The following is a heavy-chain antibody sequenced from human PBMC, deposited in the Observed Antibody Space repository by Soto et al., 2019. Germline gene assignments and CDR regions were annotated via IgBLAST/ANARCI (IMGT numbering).Heavy chain of an antibody. Sequence: QVHLVESGGGVVQPGGSLRLSCAASGFTFSVFGMHWVRQAPGKGPEWVAVISHEGNSKHYADSVKGRFTISRDNAKNTLSLLMDSLRPEDTAQYYCAKTITLSPSDDSRGRGALIDHWGQGTLVTVSS. J-gene: IGHJ4*02. CDR2: ISHEGNSK. CDR1: GFTFSVFG. D-gene: IGHD6-19*01. CDR3: AKTITLSPSDDSRGRGALIDH. V-gene: IGHV3-30*18.